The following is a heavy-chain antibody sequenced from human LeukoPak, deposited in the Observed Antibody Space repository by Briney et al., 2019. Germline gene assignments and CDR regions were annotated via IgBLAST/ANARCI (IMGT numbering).Heavy chain of an antibody. J-gene: IGHJ4*02. CDR3: ARFGENDY. D-gene: IGHD3-10*01. CDR2: ISYTGTYI. Sequence: GGSLRLSCAASGFTFSSYSMNWVRQAPGKGLEWVSSISYTGTYIYYADSVKGRFTISRDNAQNSLYLQMNSLRAEDTAVYYCARFGENDYWSQGTLVTVSS. V-gene: IGHV3-21*01. CDR1: GFTFSSYS.